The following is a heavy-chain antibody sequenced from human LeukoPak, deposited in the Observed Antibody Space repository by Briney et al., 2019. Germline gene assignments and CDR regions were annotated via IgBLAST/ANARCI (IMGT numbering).Heavy chain of an antibody. CDR2: TSSYNGQT. Sequence: ASVKVSCKAFGYTFTSYGITWVRQAPGQGLAWMGWTSSYNGQTNYVQKFQGRVAMTADASTSTAYMELKSLTSDDMAVYYCARVPDSSGWYGADYWGQGTLVTVSS. J-gene: IGHJ4*02. CDR3: ARVPDSSGWYGADY. D-gene: IGHD6-19*01. CDR1: GYTFTSYG. V-gene: IGHV1-18*03.